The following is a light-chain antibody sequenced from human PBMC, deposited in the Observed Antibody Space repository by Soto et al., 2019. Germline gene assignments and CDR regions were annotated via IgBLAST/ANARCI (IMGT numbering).Light chain of an antibody. CDR2: GAS. V-gene: IGKV3-15*01. Sequence: EIVMTQSPATLSVSPGERATLSCRASQSVSSNLAWYQQKPGQAPTLLIYGASARATGIPVRFSGSRSGTEFTLTISSLQSEDFAVYYCQQYGSSPETFGQGTKVEIK. CDR1: QSVSSN. CDR3: QQYGSSPET. J-gene: IGKJ1*01.